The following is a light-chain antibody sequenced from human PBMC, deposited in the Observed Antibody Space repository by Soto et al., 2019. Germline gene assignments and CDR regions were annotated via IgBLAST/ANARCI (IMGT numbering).Light chain of an antibody. V-gene: IGKV3-11*01. CDR3: LQRSNWPLS. J-gene: IGKJ4*01. CDR2: DAS. Sequence: EIVLTQSPATLSLSPGERGTLSCRASQSVGRYLAWYQQKPGQAPRLLIYDASNRATGIPARFSGSGFGTDFTLTISSLEPEDFAVYYCLQRSNWPLSFGGGTKVEIK. CDR1: QSVGRY.